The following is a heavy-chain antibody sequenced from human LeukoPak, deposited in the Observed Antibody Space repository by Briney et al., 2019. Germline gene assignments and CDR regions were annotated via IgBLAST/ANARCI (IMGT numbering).Heavy chain of an antibody. V-gene: IGHV3-9*01. CDR3: AKDNRRHYTSGPNPDSLH. CDR2: ISWNSGSI. D-gene: IGHD6-19*01. J-gene: IGHJ4*02. CDR1: GFIFNNYA. Sequence: GGSLRLSCAGSGFIFNNYAMHWVRQPPGKGLEWVSGISWNSGSIDYADSVKGRFTISRVNAKNSLYLQMNSLRVEDTAFYYCAKDNRRHYTSGPNPDSLHWGQGALVTVSS.